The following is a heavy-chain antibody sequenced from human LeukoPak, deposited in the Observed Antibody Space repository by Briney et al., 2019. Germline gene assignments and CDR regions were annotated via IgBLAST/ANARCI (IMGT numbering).Heavy chain of an antibody. Sequence: GGSLRLSCAASGFTFSSYSMNWVRQAPGKGLEWVSSISSSSSYIYYADSVKGRFTISRDNAKNSLYLQMNSLRAEDTAVYYCATLAVATVDYWGQGTLVTVSS. V-gene: IGHV3-21*01. CDR2: ISSSSSYI. J-gene: IGHJ4*02. CDR3: ATLAVATVDY. CDR1: GFTFSSYS. D-gene: IGHD6-19*01.